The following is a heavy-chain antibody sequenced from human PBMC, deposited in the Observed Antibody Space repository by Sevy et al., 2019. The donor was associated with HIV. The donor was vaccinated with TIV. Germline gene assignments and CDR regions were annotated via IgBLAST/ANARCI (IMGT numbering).Heavy chain of an antibody. D-gene: IGHD3-9*01. CDR3: ARDQDILTGYSYYFDY. J-gene: IGHJ4*02. V-gene: IGHV1-2*02. CDR1: GYTFTGYY. Sequence: ASVKVSCKASGYTFTGYYMHWVRQAPGQGLEWMGWINPNSGGTNYAQKFQGRVTMTRDTSISTDYMELSRLRSDDTAVYYWARDQDILTGYSYYFDYWGQGTLVTVSS. CDR2: INPNSGGT.